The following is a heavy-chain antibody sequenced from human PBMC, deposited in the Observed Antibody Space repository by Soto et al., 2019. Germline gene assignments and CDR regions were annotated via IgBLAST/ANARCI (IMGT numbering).Heavy chain of an antibody. CDR2: IYYTGST. CDR1: GGPISSYY. V-gene: IGHV4-59*01. D-gene: IGHD2-2*01. J-gene: IGHJ4*02. CDR3: ARVSSSWPPRLDY. Sequence: QVQLQESGPGLVKPSETLSLNCTVSGGPISSYYWSWIRQSPGKGLEWIGYIYYTGSTNYNPSRKSRVTISVDTSKNQFSLELSSVTAADTAVYYCARVSSSWPPRLDYWGQGNLVTVSS.